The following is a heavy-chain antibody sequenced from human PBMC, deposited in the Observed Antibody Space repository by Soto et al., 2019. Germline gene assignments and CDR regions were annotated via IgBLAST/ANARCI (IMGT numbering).Heavy chain of an antibody. CDR2: ISYDGSNK. CDR1: GFTFSSYG. V-gene: IGHV3-30*18. J-gene: IGHJ4*02. Sequence: LRLSCAASGFTFSSYGMHWVRQAPGKGLEWVAVISYDGSNKYYADSVKGRFTISRDNSKNTLYLQMNSLRAEDTAVYYCAKPPSLEWLLYFDYWGQGTLVTVSS. CDR3: AKPPSLEWLLYFDY. D-gene: IGHD3-3*01.